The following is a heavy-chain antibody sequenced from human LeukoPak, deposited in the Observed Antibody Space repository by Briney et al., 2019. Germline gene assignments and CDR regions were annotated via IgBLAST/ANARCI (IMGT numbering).Heavy chain of an antibody. J-gene: IGHJ4*02. CDR3: ARGGDGYYFDY. V-gene: IGHV4-31*03. CDR2: IYYSGST. CDR1: GGSISSGGYY. D-gene: IGHD5-24*01. Sequence: SQTLSLTCTVSGGSISSGGYYWSWIRQHPGTGLEWIGYIYYSGSTYYNPSLKSRVTISVDTSKNQFSLKLSSVTAADTAVYYCARGGDGYYFDYWGQGTLVTVSS.